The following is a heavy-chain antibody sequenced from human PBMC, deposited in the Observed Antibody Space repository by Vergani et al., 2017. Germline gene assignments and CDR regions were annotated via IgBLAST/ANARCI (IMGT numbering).Heavy chain of an antibody. V-gene: IGHV4-39*01. Sequence: QLQLQESDPGLVKPSETLSLTRTVSGGSIRRTFYYWGWIRQPPGKGLEWIGTIYYSGRTYYNPSHKSRVTFSVDTSKNQLSLKLNSVTAADTALSYCARHKEQLVPGYYYYYYYMDVWGKGTTVTVSS. CDR3: ARHKEQLVPGYYYYYYYMDV. D-gene: IGHD6-13*01. CDR1: GGSIRRTFYY. CDR2: IYYSGRT. J-gene: IGHJ6*03.